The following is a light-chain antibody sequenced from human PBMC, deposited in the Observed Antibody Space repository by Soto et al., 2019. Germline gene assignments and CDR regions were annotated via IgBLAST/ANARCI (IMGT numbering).Light chain of an antibody. V-gene: IGKV3-20*01. Sequence: EIVLTQSPGTLSLSPGERATLSCRASQSVSGSAFLAWYQQKPGQAPRLLIYAAASRATGIPDRFSGSGSGTDFILTISRLEPEDFAVYYCQLYGSSPQWTFGQGTKVKIK. CDR3: QLYGSSPQWT. J-gene: IGKJ1*01. CDR1: QSVSGSAF. CDR2: AAA.